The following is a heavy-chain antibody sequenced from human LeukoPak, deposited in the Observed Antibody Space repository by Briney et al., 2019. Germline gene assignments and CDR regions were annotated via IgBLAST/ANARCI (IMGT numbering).Heavy chain of an antibody. J-gene: IGHJ3*02. CDR1: GFTFSSYA. D-gene: IGHD2-21*01. V-gene: IGHV3-64*01. CDR2: ISNNGGST. Sequence: GGSLRLSCAASGFTFSSYAIHWVRQAPGKGLEYVSAISNNGGSTYYANSVKGRFTISRDNSKNTLYLQMGSLRAEDMAVYYCARGPGDDEGTFDIWGQGTMVTVSS. CDR3: ARGPGDDEGTFDI.